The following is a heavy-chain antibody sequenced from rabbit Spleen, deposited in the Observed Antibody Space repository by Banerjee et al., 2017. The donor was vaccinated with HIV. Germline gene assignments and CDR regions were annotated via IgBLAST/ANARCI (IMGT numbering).Heavy chain of an antibody. J-gene: IGHJ4*01. D-gene: IGHD8-1*01. V-gene: IGHV1S45*01. Sequence: QQQLVESGGGLVKPGASLTLTCKASGFSFNDDYVMCWVRQSPGKGLKWIACINTWSNRPVYASWAKGRFTMSKTSSTTVTLQMTSLTGADTATYFCARDLVVVIGWNFSLWGPGTLVTVS. CDR2: INTWSNRP. CDR3: ARDLVVVIGWNFSL. CDR1: GFSFNDDYV.